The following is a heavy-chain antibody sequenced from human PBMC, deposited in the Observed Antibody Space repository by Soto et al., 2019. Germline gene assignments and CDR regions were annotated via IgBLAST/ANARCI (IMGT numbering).Heavy chain of an antibody. CDR2: ISGSGGST. CDR3: AKDLTKNSGPYLGYYMDV. D-gene: IGHD6-19*01. V-gene: IGHV3-23*01. J-gene: IGHJ6*03. Sequence: GGSLRLSCAASGFTFSSYAMSWVRQAPGKGLEWVSAISGSGGSTYYADSVKGRFTISRDNSKNTLYLQMNSLRAEDTAVYYCAKDLTKNSGPYLGYYMDVWGKGTTVTVSS. CDR1: GFTFSSYA.